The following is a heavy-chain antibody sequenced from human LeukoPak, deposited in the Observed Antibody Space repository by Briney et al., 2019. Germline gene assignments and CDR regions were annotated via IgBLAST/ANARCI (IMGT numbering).Heavy chain of an antibody. CDR2: IYTGGST. J-gene: IGHJ4*02. D-gene: IGHD6-13*01. V-gene: IGHV3-53*01. CDR1: GFTVSSNY. CDR3: VYSSSWYTGFDY. Sequence: GGSLRLSCAASGFTVSSNYMSWVRQAPGNGLKWVSVIYTGGSTYYAESVKGRFTISRDKSKNTLYLQMNSLRAEDTAVYYCVYSSSWYTGFDYWGQGTLVTVSS.